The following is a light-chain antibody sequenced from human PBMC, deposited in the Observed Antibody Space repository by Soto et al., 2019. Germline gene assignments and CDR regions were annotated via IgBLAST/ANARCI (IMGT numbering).Light chain of an antibody. CDR2: EVS. CDR3: SSYAGSNIFL. J-gene: IGLJ2*01. CDR1: SSDVGNYNY. V-gene: IGLV2-8*01. Sequence: QSALTQPPSASGSPGQSVTISCTGNSSDVGNYNYVSWYQQHPGKAPTLMIYEVSKRPSGVPDRFSGSKSGNTASLTVSGLQAEDEADYYCSSYAGSNIFLFGGGTKLTVL.